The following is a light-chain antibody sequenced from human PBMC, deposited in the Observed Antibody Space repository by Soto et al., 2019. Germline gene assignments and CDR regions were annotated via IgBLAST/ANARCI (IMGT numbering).Light chain of an antibody. Sequence: EIVMTQSPAALSVSPGERATLSCRASQSVSSNLAWYQQKPGQAPRLLIYGASTRATGIPARFSVSGSGTEFTLTISSLQSEDFAVYYCQQYNNWPPYMYTFGQGTTLEIK. CDR2: GAS. J-gene: IGKJ2*01. V-gene: IGKV3-15*01. CDR1: QSVSSN. CDR3: QQYNNWPPYMYT.